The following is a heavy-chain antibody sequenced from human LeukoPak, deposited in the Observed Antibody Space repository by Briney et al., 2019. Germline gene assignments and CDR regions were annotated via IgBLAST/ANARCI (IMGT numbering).Heavy chain of an antibody. CDR1: GFTFSSYS. Sequence: PGGSLRLSCAASGFTFSSYSMNWVRQAPGKGLEWVSYISSSSSTIYYVDSVKGRFTISRDNAKSSLYLQMNSLRAEDTAVYYCAKDYGSGSYTVSDYWGQGTLVTVSS. CDR3: AKDYGSGSYTVSDY. D-gene: IGHD3-10*01. V-gene: IGHV3-48*04. J-gene: IGHJ4*02. CDR2: ISSSSSTI.